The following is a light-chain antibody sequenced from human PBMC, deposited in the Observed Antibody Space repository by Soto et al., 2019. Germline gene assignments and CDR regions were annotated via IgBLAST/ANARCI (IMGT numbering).Light chain of an antibody. V-gene: IGLV2-14*01. J-gene: IGLJ2*01. CDR2: DVS. CDR3: SSYTSSNTLA. Sequence: QSALTQPASVSGSPGQSITISCTGTSSDVGGYNYVSWYQQHPGKVPKLMIYDVSNRPSGVSNRFSGSKSGNTASLTISGLQAEDEADYYCSSYTSSNTLAFGGGTKLAVL. CDR1: SSDVGGYNY.